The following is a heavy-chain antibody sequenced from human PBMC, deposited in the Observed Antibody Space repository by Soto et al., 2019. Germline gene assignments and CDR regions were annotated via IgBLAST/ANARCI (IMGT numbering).Heavy chain of an antibody. Sequence: SETLSLTCTVSGASISGFYWSWIRKSAGKGLEWIGRIYATGTTDYNPSLKSRVMMSVDTSKKQFSLKLRSVAAADTAVYYCVRDGTKTLRDWFDPWGQGISVTVSS. J-gene: IGHJ5*02. CDR2: IYATGTT. D-gene: IGHD1-1*01. CDR3: VRDGTKTLRDWFDP. V-gene: IGHV4-4*07. CDR1: GASISGFY.